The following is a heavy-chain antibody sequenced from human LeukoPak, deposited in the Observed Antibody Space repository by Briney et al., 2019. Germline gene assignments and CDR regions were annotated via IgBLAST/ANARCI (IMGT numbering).Heavy chain of an antibody. CDR2: IKQDGTEK. CDR1: GFIFNSYA. J-gene: IGHJ4*02. CDR3: ARDLDY. V-gene: IGHV3-7*01. Sequence: GGSLRLSCAASGFIFNSYAMSWVRQAPGKGLEWVASIKQDGTEKYYVDSVKGRFTISRDNAKNSLYLQMNSLRAEDTGVYYCARDLDYWGQGTLVTVSS.